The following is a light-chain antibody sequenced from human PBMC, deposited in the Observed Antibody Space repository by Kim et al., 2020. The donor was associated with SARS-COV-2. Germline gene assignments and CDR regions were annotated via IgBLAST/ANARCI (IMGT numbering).Light chain of an antibody. V-gene: IGLV10-54*01. J-gene: IGLJ2*01. CDR3: SAWDSSLNVAI. CDR1: TRKVGDKV. CDR2: SNN. Sequence: PTPARTGRGTTRKVGDKVAAGLQQNRGHPPKLLLYSNNNRPAGSSERLSASRSGTTGFLTITGLQPEDEADYYCSAWDSSLNVAIFGGGTQLTVL.